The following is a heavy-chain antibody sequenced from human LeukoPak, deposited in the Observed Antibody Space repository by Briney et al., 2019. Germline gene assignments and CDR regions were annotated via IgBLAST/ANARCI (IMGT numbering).Heavy chain of an antibody. Sequence: GRSLRLSCAASGFTFSSYAMHWVRQAPGKGLEWVAVISYDGSNKYYADSVKGRFTISGDNSKNTLYLQMNSLRAEDTAVYYCARDVRAYCGGDCRWGFDYWGQGTLVTVSS. CDR1: GFTFSSYA. V-gene: IGHV3-30-3*01. CDR2: ISYDGSNK. D-gene: IGHD2-21*02. CDR3: ARDVRAYCGGDCRWGFDY. J-gene: IGHJ4*02.